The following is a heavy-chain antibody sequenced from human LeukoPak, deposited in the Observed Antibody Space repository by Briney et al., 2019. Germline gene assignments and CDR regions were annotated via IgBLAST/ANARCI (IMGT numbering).Heavy chain of an antibody. CDR2: IYTSGST. Sequence: PSETLSLTCTVSGGSISSGSYSWSWIRQPAGKGLEWIGRIYTSGSTNYNPSLKSRVTISVDTSKNQFSLKLSSVTAADTAVYYCARDQNDFWSGSPVYWGQGTLVTVSS. CDR1: GGSISSGSYS. J-gene: IGHJ4*02. CDR3: ARDQNDFWSGSPVY. D-gene: IGHD3-3*01. V-gene: IGHV4-61*02.